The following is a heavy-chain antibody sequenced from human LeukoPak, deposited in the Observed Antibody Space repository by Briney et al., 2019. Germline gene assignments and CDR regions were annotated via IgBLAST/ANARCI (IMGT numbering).Heavy chain of an antibody. J-gene: IGHJ5*02. V-gene: IGHV4-61*02. CDR3: ARDQGYCSSTSCSRLDP. CDR1: GGSISSGSYY. D-gene: IGHD2-2*01. CDR2: IYTSGST. Sequence: SETLSLTCTVSGGSISSGSYYWSWIRQPAGKGLEWIGRIYTSGSTNYNPSLKSRVTISVDTSKNQFSLKLSSVTAADTAVYYCARDQGYCSSTSCSRLDPWGQGTLVTVSS.